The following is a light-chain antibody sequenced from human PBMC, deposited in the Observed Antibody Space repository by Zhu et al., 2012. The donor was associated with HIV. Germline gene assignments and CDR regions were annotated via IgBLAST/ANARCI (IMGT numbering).Light chain of an antibody. Sequence: EIVLTQSPGTLSLSPGERATLSCRASQSVSTDNLAWYQQKPGQAPSLVMYATSIRATGIPDRFSGGLSGTDFILTISRLEPEDFAIYYCQQYNNSPTFGRGTKVEIK. CDR3: QQYNNSPT. V-gene: IGKV3-20*01. CDR2: ATS. CDR1: QSVSTDN. J-gene: IGKJ1*01.